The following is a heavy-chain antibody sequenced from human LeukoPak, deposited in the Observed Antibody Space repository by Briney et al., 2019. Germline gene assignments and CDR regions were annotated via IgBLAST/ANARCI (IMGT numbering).Heavy chain of an antibody. CDR3: ARDYYSRSYYGDY. CDR2: ISAYNANT. CDR1: GYTFTNYG. D-gene: IGHD1-26*01. J-gene: IGHJ4*02. Sequence: ASVKVSCKASGYTFTNYGISWVRQAPGQGLEWMGWISAYNANTNYAQRLQGRVTMTTDTSTSTAYMELRSLRSDDTAVYFCARDYYSRSYYGDYWGQGTLVTVSS. V-gene: IGHV1-18*01.